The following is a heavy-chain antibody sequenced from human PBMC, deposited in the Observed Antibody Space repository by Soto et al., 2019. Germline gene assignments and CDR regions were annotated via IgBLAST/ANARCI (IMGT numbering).Heavy chain of an antibody. Sequence: RGESLKISCKGSGYSFTSYWISWVRQMPGKGLEWMGRIDPSDSYTNYSPSFQGHVTISADKSISTAYLQWSSLKASDTAMYYCARHCSSTSCYGTDGMDVWGQGTTVTVSS. J-gene: IGHJ6*02. CDR3: ARHCSSTSCYGTDGMDV. CDR2: IDPSDSYT. V-gene: IGHV5-10-1*01. CDR1: GYSFTSYW. D-gene: IGHD2-2*01.